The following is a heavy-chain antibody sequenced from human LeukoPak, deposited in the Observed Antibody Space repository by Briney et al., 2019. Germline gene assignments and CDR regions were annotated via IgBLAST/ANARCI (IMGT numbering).Heavy chain of an antibody. CDR2: ISSSSSYI. J-gene: IGHJ4*02. D-gene: IGHD3-22*01. CDR1: GFTFSSYS. V-gene: IGHV3-21*01. CDR3: ARGGYSTIYYFDY. Sequence: GGPLRLSCAASGFTFSSYSMNWVRQAPGKGLEWVSSISSSSSYIYYADPVKGRFTISRDNAKNSLYLQMNSLRAEDTAVYYCARGGYSTIYYFDYWGQGTLVTVSS.